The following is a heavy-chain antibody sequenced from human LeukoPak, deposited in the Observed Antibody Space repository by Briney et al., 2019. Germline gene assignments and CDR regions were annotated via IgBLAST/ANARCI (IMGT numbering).Heavy chain of an antibody. CDR1: GGSISSSSYY. J-gene: IGHJ5*02. CDR3: ARHPFVRTHWFDP. V-gene: IGHV4-39*01. D-gene: IGHD1-14*01. Sequence: PSQTLSLTCTVSGGSISSSSYYWGWIRQPPGKGLEWIGNIYYSGSTYYNASLKSRVTISVDTSKNHFSLKLSSVTAADTAVYYCARHPFVRTHWFDPWGQGTLVTVSS. CDR2: IYYSGST.